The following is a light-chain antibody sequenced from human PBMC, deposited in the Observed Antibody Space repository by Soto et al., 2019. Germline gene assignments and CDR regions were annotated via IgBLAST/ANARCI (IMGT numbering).Light chain of an antibody. J-gene: IGLJ2*01. Sequence: QSALTQPASVSGSPGQSISISCAGTSSDVGGSNYVSWYQHHPGKAPKLMIFEVNNRPSGVSDRFSGSKSGNTASLTISGLQAEDEAHYYCNSYTGSSLVVFGGGTKVTVL. CDR3: NSYTGSSLVV. CDR2: EVN. CDR1: SSDVGGSNY. V-gene: IGLV2-14*01.